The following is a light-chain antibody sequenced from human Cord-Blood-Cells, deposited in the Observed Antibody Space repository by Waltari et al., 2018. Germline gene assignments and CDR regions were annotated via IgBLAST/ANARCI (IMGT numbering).Light chain of an antibody. J-gene: IGKJ1*01. CDR1: QSVLSRY. CDR2: CAF. CDR3: QQYGSSPPT. Sequence: EIVLTQSPGPLSLSPGERDTLSCRASQSVLSRYLAWYQQKPVQAPRLLFYCAFSRHTGIPDRCIGSWSGTDFTLTISRLVPEDFAVYYCQQYGSSPPTFGQGTKVEIK. V-gene: IGKV3-20*01.